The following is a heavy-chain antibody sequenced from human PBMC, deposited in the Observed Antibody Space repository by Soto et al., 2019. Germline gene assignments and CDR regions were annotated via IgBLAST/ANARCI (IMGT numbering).Heavy chain of an antibody. CDR3: AKDLGYWSSSSCYLES. D-gene: IGHD2-2*01. CDR2: ISGSGGST. CDR1: GFTFSNYV. J-gene: IGHJ5*02. V-gene: IGHV3-23*01. Sequence: PGGSLRLSCAASGFTFSNYVMSWVRQAPGKGLEWVSGISGSGGSTYYADSVKGRFTISRDNSKNTLYLQMNSLRAEDTAVYYCAKDLGYWSSSSCYLESWGQGSLVTVSS.